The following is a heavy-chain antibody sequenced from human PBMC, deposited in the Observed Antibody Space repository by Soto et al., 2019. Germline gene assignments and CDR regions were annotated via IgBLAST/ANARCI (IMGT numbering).Heavy chain of an antibody. CDR2: ISSSGTTV. CDR1: GFTFSSYS. Sequence: EVHLVESGGGLVQPGGSLRLSCAASGFTFSSYSMNWVRQAPGKGLEWVSYISSSGTTVYYAYSVKGRFTISRDNAKNLLSLQMYSLRDDDTAVYYCARDAFNYDSTGYHSDYWGQGTLVTVSS. D-gene: IGHD3-22*01. CDR3: ARDAFNYDSTGYHSDY. J-gene: IGHJ4*02. V-gene: IGHV3-48*02.